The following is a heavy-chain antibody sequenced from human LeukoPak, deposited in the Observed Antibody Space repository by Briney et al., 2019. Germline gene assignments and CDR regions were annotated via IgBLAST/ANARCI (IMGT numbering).Heavy chain of an antibody. D-gene: IGHD3-22*01. V-gene: IGHV1-69*13. J-gene: IGHJ3*02. CDR1: GGTFSSYA. CDR2: IIPIFGTA. CDR3: ARGEYRNYYDSSGYRVTNAFDI. Sequence: SVKVSCKASGGTFSSYAISWVRQAPGQGLEWMGGIIPIFGTANYAQKFQGRVTITADESTSTAYMELSSLRSEDTAVYYCARGEYRNYYDSSGYRVTNAFDIWGQGTMVTVSS.